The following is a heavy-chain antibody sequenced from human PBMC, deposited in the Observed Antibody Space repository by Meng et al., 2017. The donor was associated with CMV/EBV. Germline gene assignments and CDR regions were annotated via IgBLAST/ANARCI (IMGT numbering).Heavy chain of an antibody. CDR2: IKQDGSGK. J-gene: IGHJ4*02. D-gene: IGHD6-13*01. Sequence: GGSLRLSCAASGFTFSSYWMSWVRQAPGKGLEWVANIKQDGSGKYYVDSVKGRFTITRDNAKNSLYLQMNSLRAEDTAVYYCARDGIAAAAAFDYWGQGTLVTVSS. CDR3: ARDGIAAAAAFDY. CDR1: GFTFSSYW. V-gene: IGHV3-7*01.